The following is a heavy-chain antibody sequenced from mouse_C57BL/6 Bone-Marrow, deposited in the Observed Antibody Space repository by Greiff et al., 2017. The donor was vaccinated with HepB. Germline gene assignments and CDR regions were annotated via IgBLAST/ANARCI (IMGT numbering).Heavy chain of an antibody. D-gene: IGHD1-1*01. J-gene: IGHJ2*01. CDR1: GYTFTSYW. CDR3: TRKRFTTVVATDY. CDR2: IYPGNSDT. Sequence: VQLQQSGTVLARPGASVKMSCKTSGYTFTSYWMHWVKQRPGQGLEWIGAIYPGNSDTSYNQKFKGKAKLTAVTSASTAYMELSSLTNEDSAVYYCTRKRFTTVVATDYWGQGTTLTVSS. V-gene: IGHV1-5*01.